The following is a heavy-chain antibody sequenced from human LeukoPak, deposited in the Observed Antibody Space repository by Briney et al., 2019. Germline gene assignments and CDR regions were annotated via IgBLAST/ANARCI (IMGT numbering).Heavy chain of an antibody. CDR2: IIPILGIA. Sequence: SVKVSCKASGYTFTSYGISWVRQAPGQGLEWMGRIIPILGIANYAQKFQGRVTITADKSTSTAYMELSSLRSEDTAVYYCAKDWERPGLVHDAFDIWGQGTMVTVSS. J-gene: IGHJ3*02. D-gene: IGHD6-19*01. CDR1: GYTFTSYG. CDR3: AKDWERPGLVHDAFDI. V-gene: IGHV1-69*04.